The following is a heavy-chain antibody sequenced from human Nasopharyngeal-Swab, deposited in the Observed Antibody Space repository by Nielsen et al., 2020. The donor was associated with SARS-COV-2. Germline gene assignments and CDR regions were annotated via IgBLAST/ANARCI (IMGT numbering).Heavy chain of an antibody. D-gene: IGHD3-3*01. J-gene: IGHJ6*02. Sequence: ASVNVSCKASGYTFTSYAMHWVRQAPGQRLEWMGWINAGNGNTKYSQKFQGRVTITRDTSASTAYMELSSLRSEDTAVYYCAREPPLYDFWSGHFNGMDVWGQGTTVTVSS. CDR2: INAGNGNT. CDR3: AREPPLYDFWSGHFNGMDV. CDR1: GYTFTSYA. V-gene: IGHV1-3*01.